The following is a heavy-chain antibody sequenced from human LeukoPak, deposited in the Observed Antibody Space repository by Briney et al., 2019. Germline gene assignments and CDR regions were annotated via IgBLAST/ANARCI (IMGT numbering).Heavy chain of an antibody. J-gene: IGHJ4*02. Sequence: GGSLRLSCAASGFTFSDFWMSWVRQAPGKGLEWVAVISYDGSNKYYADSVKGRFTISRDNPKNTLYLQMNSLRAEDAAVYYCAKDPFPVVVAAHFDYWGQGTLVTVSS. CDR2: ISYDGSNK. D-gene: IGHD2-15*01. CDR3: AKDPFPVVVAAHFDY. V-gene: IGHV3-30*18. CDR1: GFTFSDFW.